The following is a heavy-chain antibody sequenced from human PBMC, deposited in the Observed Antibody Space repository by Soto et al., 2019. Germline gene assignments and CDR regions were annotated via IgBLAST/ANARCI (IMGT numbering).Heavy chain of an antibody. CDR2: IYYSGST. D-gene: IGHD2-21*02. Sequence: SETLSLTCAVSGGSISSSNWWSWVRQPPGKGLEWIGYIYYSGSTYYNPSLKSRVTISVDTSKNQFSLKLSSVTAADTAVYYCARVPIAYCGGDCYSGYFDYWGRGTLVTVSS. J-gene: IGHJ4*02. CDR1: GGSISSSNW. CDR3: ARVPIAYCGGDCYSGYFDY. V-gene: IGHV4-30-4*01.